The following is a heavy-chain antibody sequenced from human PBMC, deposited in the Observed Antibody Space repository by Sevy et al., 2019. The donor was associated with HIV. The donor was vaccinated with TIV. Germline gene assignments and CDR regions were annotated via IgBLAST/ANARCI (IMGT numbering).Heavy chain of an antibody. CDR2: IRSKVYGGTT. J-gene: IGHJ6*03. V-gene: IGHV3-49*04. Sequence: GGSLRLSCRVSGFSFGAYAMSWVRQAPGKGLECVGFIRSKVYGGTTEYSASVEGRFLISRDDSKSIAYLQMNSVKIEDTAIYYCTRCRRMSGPGLTDYYYYMDVWGKGTMVTVSS. D-gene: IGHD2-2*01. CDR3: TRCRRMSGPGLTDYYYYMDV. CDR1: GFSFGAYA.